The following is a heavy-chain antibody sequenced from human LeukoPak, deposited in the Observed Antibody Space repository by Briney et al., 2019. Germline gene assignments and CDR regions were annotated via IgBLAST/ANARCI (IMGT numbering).Heavy chain of an antibody. D-gene: IGHD3-9*01. Sequence: PGRSLRLSCAASGFTFSSYATHWVRQAPGKGLEWVAVISYDGTNKYYADSVKGRFTISRDNSKNTLYLQMNSLRAEDTAVFYCARGYDLLTGYLYYFDYWGQGTLVTVSS. CDR1: GFTFSSYA. V-gene: IGHV3-30*01. CDR3: ARGYDLLTGYLYYFDY. CDR2: ISYDGTNK. J-gene: IGHJ4*02.